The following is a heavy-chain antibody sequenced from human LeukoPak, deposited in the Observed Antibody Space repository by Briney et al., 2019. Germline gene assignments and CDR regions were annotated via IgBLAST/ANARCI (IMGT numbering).Heavy chain of an antibody. CDR3: AGGTVDTGMVELYYMDV. CDR2: IIPIFGTA. V-gene: IGHV1-69*06. D-gene: IGHD5-18*01. Sequence: GASVKVSCKASGYTFTGYYMHWGRQAPGQGLEWMGGIIPIFGTANYAQKFQGRVTITADKSTSPAYMELGSLSSEDTAVYYCAGGTVDTGMVELYYMDVWGKGTTVTVSS. CDR1: GYTFTGYY. J-gene: IGHJ6*03.